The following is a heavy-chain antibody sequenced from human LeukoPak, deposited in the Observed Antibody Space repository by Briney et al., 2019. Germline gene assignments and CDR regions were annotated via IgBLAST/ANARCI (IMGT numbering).Heavy chain of an antibody. Sequence: GGSLRLSCAASGFTFSDYWMSWVRQAPGKGLEWVANINQDGSETYYVDSVEGRFTISRDNAKNSLFLQMSSLRAEDTAVYYCARESQWLIRDWGQGTLVTVSS. CDR3: ARESQWLIRD. CDR2: INQDGSET. V-gene: IGHV3-7*01. J-gene: IGHJ4*02. CDR1: GFTFSDYW. D-gene: IGHD6-19*01.